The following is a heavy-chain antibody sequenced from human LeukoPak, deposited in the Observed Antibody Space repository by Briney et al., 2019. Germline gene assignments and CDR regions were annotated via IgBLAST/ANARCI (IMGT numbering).Heavy chain of an antibody. CDR1: GGSISSSSHY. J-gene: IGHJ5*02. CDR3: ARHGPGTYYDILTGYYWSGGSKDKNWFDP. CDR2: IYYSGTT. D-gene: IGHD3-9*01. Sequence: PSETLSLTCIVSGGSISSSSHYWGWIRQPPGEGLEWIGSIYYSGTTYYNPSLKSRLTISIDTSKNQFSLKVTSVTAADTAVYYCARHGPGTYYDILTGYYWSGGSKDKNWFDPWGQGTLVTVSS. V-gene: IGHV4-39*07.